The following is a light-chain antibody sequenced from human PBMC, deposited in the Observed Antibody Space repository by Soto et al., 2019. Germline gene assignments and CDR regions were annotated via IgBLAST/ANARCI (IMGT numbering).Light chain of an antibody. V-gene: IGKV3-20*01. CDR3: QQYSSVPHT. Sequence: ENLLTQSPGTLSLYPGERATLSCRATQSVTSRYFAWYQQKPGQAPRLLIYGVSSRATDIPDRFSGSGSRTEYTLIISRLEPADFVVYYCQQYSSVPHTFGQGTKLEGK. CDR2: GVS. J-gene: IGKJ2*01. CDR1: QSVTSRY.